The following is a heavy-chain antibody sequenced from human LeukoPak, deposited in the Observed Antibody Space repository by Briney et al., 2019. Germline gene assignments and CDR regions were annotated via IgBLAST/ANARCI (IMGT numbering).Heavy chain of an antibody. CDR3: ARDRHVDAFDI. Sequence: GGSLRLSCAASGFTFSSYSVNWVRQAPGKGLEWVSSISSSSSYIYYADSVKGRFTISRDNAKNSLYLQMNSLRAEDTAVYYCARDRHVDAFDIWGQGTMVTVSS. V-gene: IGHV3-21*01. CDR2: ISSSSSYI. CDR1: GFTFSSYS. J-gene: IGHJ3*02.